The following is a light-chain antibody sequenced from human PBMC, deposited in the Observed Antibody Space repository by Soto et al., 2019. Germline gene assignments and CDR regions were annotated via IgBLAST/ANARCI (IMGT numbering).Light chain of an antibody. CDR3: QQYGDSPLT. Sequence: EIVLTQSPGTLSLSPGERATLSCRASQTVTSDYLAWYQQKPGQAPRLLIYGASDRATGIPDRFSASGSGTDFTLTISILEPQDFAIYYCQQYGDSPLTFGGGTRVDIK. CDR2: GAS. V-gene: IGKV3-20*01. J-gene: IGKJ4*01. CDR1: QTVTSDY.